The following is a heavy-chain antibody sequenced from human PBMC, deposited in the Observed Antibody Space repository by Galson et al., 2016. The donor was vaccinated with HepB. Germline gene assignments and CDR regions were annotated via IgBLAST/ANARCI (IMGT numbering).Heavy chain of an antibody. V-gene: IGHV3-30*04. Sequence: SLRLSCAASGFTFSTYAMHWVRQAPGKGLGWLALISYDGSNRFYADSVKGRFTISRDNSKNTLFLQMNSLRAEDTAVYYCARVCGGTCYSGADAFDIWGQGTMVTVSS. CDR2: ISYDGSNR. J-gene: IGHJ3*02. CDR1: GFTFSTYA. CDR3: ARVCGGTCYSGADAFDI. D-gene: IGHD2-15*01.